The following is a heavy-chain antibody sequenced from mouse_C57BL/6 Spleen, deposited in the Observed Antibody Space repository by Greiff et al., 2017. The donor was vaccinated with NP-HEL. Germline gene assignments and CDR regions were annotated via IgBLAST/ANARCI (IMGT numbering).Heavy chain of an antibody. CDR3: ARKGPMVTTLFDY. V-gene: IGHV1-81*01. Sequence: QVHVKQSGAELARPGASVKLSCKASGYTFTSYGISWVKQRTGQGLEWIGEIYPRSGNTYYNEKFKGKATLTADKSSSTAYMELRSLTSEDSAVYFCARKGPMVTTLFDYWGQGTTLTVAS. J-gene: IGHJ2*01. CDR2: IYPRSGNT. CDR1: GYTFTSYG. D-gene: IGHD2-2*01.